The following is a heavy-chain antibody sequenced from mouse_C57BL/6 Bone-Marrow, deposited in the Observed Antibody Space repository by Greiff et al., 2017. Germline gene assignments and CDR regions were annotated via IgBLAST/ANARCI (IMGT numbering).Heavy chain of an antibody. V-gene: IGHV1-81*01. CDR2: IYPRSGNT. Sequence: QVQLQQSGAELARPGASVKLSCKASGYTFTSYGISWVKQRTGQGLEWIGEIYPRSGNTYYNEKFKGKATLTADKSSSTAYMELRSLTSEDSAVYFCARSVSTVGAYWGQGTLVTVSA. CDR1: GYTFTSYG. CDR3: ARSVSTVGAY. D-gene: IGHD1-1*01. J-gene: IGHJ3*01.